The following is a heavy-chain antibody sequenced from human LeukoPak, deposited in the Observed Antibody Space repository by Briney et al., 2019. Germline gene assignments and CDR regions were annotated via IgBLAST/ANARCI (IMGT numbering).Heavy chain of an antibody. J-gene: IGHJ4*02. CDR1: GFTFDDYA. Sequence: GGSLRLSCAASGFTFDDYAMHWVRQAPGKGLEWVSGISWNSGSIGYADSVKGRFTISRDNAKNSLYLQMNSLRAEDTALYYCAKDIGYCSGGSCQGPHLVYWGQGTLVTVSS. V-gene: IGHV3-9*01. D-gene: IGHD2-15*01. CDR3: AKDIGYCSGGSCQGPHLVY. CDR2: ISWNSGSI.